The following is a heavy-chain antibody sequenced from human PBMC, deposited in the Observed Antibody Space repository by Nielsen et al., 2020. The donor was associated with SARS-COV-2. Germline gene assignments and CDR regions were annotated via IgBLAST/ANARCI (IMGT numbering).Heavy chain of an antibody. D-gene: IGHD6-19*01. CDR3: ARGNLAVAGYYFDY. CDR1: GGSFSGYY. J-gene: IGHJ4*02. V-gene: IGHV4-34*01. Sequence: GSLRLSCAVYGGSFSGYYWSWIRQPPGKGLEWIGEINHSGNTNYSPSLKSRVTISVDTSKIQFSLKLNSVTAADTAVYYCARGNLAVAGYYFDYWGQGTLVTVSS. CDR2: INHSGNT.